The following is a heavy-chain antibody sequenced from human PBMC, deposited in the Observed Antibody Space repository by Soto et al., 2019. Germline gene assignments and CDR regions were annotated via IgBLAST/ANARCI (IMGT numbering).Heavy chain of an antibody. CDR1: GFTFTSSA. CDR3: AADLRSSSWFYYYYGMDV. J-gene: IGHJ6*02. V-gene: IGHV1-58*01. CDR2: IVVGSGNT. Sequence: QMQLVQSGPEVKKPGTSVKVSCKASGFTFTSSAVQWVRQARGQRLEWIGWIVVGSGNTNYAQKFQERVTITRDMSTSTAYMGLSSLRSEDTAVYYCAADLRSSSWFYYYYGMDVWGQGTTVTVSS. D-gene: IGHD6-13*01.